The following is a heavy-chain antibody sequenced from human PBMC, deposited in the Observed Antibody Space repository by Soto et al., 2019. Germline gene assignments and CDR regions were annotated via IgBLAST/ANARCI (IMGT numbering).Heavy chain of an antibody. D-gene: IGHD2-21*02. CDR2: INAGNGNT. J-gene: IGHJ4*02. Sequence: QVQLVQSGAEEKKPGASVKVSCKASGYTFTSYAMHWVRQAPGQRLEWMGWINAGNGNTKYSQKFQGRVTITRDTYASTAYMELSSLRSEDMAVYYCASSIVVVTALDYWGQGTLVTVSS. CDR3: ASSIVVVTALDY. CDR1: GYTFTSYA. V-gene: IGHV1-3*05.